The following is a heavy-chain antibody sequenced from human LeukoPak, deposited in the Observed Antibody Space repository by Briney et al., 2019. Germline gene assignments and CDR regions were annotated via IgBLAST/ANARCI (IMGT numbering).Heavy chain of an antibody. J-gene: IGHJ5*02. CDR3: ARVDPQWNWFDP. CDR2: IYYSGST. V-gene: IGHV4-39*07. CDR1: GGSISSSSYY. Sequence: PSETLSLTCTVSGGSISSSSYYWGWIRQPPGKGLEWIGSIYYSGSTYYNPSLKSRVTISVDTSKNQFSLKLSSVTAADTAVYYCARVDPQWNWFDPWGQGTLVTVSS. D-gene: IGHD2-8*01.